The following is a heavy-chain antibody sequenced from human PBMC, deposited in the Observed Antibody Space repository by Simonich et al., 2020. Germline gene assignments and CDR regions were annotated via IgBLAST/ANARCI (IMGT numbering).Heavy chain of an antibody. V-gene: IGHV3-23*01. CDR2: ISGSGGSP. D-gene: IGHD3-22*01. Sequence: GGGLVQPGGSLRLSCEASGFPFSSYAMSWVRLAPGRGLGWVSAISGSGGSPNYADSVKGRFTISRDNSKNTLYLQMNSLRAEDTAVYYCAKDLGERITMIVVVIDAFDIWGQGTMVTVSS. CDR1: GFPFSSYA. J-gene: IGHJ3*02. CDR3: AKDLGERITMIVVVIDAFDI.